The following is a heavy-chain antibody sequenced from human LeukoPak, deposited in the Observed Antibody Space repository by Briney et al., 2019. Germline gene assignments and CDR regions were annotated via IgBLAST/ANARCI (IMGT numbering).Heavy chain of an antibody. J-gene: IGHJ6*03. CDR3: ARALSWTTDSYYYMDV. D-gene: IGHD3/OR15-3a*01. V-gene: IGHV1-8*01. CDR2: MNPNSGNT. CDR1: GYTFTSYD. Sequence: ASVKVSCKASGYTFTSYDINWVRQATGQGLEWMGWMNPNSGNTGYAQKFQGRVTMTKNTSITTAYMELSILRSEDTAVYYCARALSWTTDSYYYMDVWGKGTTVTVSS.